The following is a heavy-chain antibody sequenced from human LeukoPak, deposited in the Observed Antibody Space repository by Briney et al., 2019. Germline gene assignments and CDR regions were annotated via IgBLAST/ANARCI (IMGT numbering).Heavy chain of an antibody. CDR3: VKAMLKAEGGNWDNWFDP. CDR2: IKSDGSTT. J-gene: IGHJ5*02. CDR1: GFTFSSYW. D-gene: IGHD6-13*01. V-gene: IGHV3-74*01. Sequence: GGSLRLSCAASGFTFSSYWMHWVRQGPGKGLEWVSCIKSDGSTTNYAESVKGRFTMSRDNAKNTVYLQMNSLTAEDTAIYYCVKAMLKAEGGNWDNWFDPWGQGALVTVSS.